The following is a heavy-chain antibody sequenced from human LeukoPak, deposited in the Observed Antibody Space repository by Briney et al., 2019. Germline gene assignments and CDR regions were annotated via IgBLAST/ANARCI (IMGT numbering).Heavy chain of an antibody. Sequence: PGRSLRLSCAASGFTFSSYGMHWVRQAPSKGLEWVAVISYDGSNKYYADSVKGRCTISRDNSKNTLYLQMNSLRAEDTAVYYCASNEKAYSSSWYVITWGQGTLVTVSS. CDR2: ISYDGSNK. D-gene: IGHD6-13*01. CDR3: ASNEKAYSSSWYVIT. J-gene: IGHJ5*02. CDR1: GFTFSSYG. V-gene: IGHV3-30*03.